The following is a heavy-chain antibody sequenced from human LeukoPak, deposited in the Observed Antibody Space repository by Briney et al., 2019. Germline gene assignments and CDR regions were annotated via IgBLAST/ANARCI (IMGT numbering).Heavy chain of an antibody. V-gene: IGHV3-23*01. J-gene: IGHJ4*02. Sequence: GGSLRLSCAVSGFTFSHYAMSWVRQAPGTGLEWVGSLTDSGDATYYADSVKGRFTISRDNSKNTLYLQMNSLRAEDTAVYYCAKFLGYCSGGSCYSPFDYWGQGTLVTVSS. D-gene: IGHD2-15*01. CDR2: LTDSGDAT. CDR3: AKFLGYCSGGSCYSPFDY. CDR1: GFTFSHYA.